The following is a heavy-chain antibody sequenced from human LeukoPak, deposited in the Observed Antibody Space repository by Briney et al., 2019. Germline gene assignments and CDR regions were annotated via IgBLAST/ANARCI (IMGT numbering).Heavy chain of an antibody. V-gene: IGHV1-24*01. CDR1: GYTLTELS. J-gene: IGHJ4*02. Sequence: ASVKVSCKVSGYTLTELSTHWVRQAPGKGLEWMGGFDPEDGEAVYAQKFQGRVTMTEDTSTNTAYMELSSLRSEDTAVFYCATGAAWDLLTYWGQGTLVTVSS. CDR3: ATGAAWDLLTY. D-gene: IGHD1-26*01. CDR2: FDPEDGEA.